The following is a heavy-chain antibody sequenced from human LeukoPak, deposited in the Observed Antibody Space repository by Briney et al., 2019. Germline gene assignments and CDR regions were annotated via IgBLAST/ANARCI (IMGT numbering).Heavy chain of an antibody. V-gene: IGHV3-23*01. CDR1: GFTFSNFA. D-gene: IGHD3-22*01. J-gene: IGHJ4*02. Sequence: GGSLRLSCSASGFTFSNFAMSWVRQAPGKGLEWVSAVSSDGINTYYTDSLKGRFTISRDNAKNSLYLQMNSLRAEDTAVYYCARGDYYDSSWGYWGQGTLVTVSS. CDR2: VSSDGINT. CDR3: ARGDYYDSSWGY.